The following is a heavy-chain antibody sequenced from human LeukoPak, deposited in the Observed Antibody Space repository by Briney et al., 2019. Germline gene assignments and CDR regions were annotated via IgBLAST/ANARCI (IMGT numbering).Heavy chain of an antibody. CDR2: ICHSGST. CDR3: ARVTGYVMEDYFDY. Sequence: SETLSLTCTVSGYSISSGYYWGWIRQPPGKGLEWIGSICHSGSTYYNPSLKSRVTISVDTSKNQFSLKLSSVTAADTAVYYCARVTGYVMEDYFDYWGQGTLVTVSS. J-gene: IGHJ4*02. V-gene: IGHV4-38-2*02. D-gene: IGHD6-13*01. CDR1: GYSISSGYY.